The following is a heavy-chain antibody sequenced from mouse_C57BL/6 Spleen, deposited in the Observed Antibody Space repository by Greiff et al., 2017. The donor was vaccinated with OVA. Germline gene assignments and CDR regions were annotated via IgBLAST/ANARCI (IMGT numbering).Heavy chain of an antibody. CDR1: GYTFTDYE. J-gene: IGHJ3*01. Sequence: QVQLKQSGAELVRPGASVTLSCKASGYTFTDYEMHWVKQTPVHGLEWIGAIDPETGGTAYNQKFKGKAILTADKSSSTAYMELRSLTSEDSAVYYCTRWGDSSGYAWFAYWGQGTLVTVSA. CDR3: TRWGDSSGYAWFAY. CDR2: IDPETGGT. D-gene: IGHD3-2*02. V-gene: IGHV1-15*01.